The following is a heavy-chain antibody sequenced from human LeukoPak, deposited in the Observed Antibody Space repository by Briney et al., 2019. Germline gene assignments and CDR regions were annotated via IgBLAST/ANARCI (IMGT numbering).Heavy chain of an antibody. CDR2: IYWDDDK. D-gene: IGHD6-6*01. CDR1: GFSLSTSGVG. Sequence: ESGPTLVNPTQTLTLTCSFSGFSLSTSGVGVGWIRQPPGKALEWLALIYWDDDKRYSPSLKSRLTITKDTSKNQVVLTMTNMDPVDTATYYCAHSPSIAARETYWFDPWGQGTLVTVSS. V-gene: IGHV2-5*02. CDR3: AHSPSIAARETYWFDP. J-gene: IGHJ5*02.